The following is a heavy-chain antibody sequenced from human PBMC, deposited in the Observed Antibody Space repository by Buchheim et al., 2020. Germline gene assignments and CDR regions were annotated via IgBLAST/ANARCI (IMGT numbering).Heavy chain of an antibody. D-gene: IGHD1-26*01. J-gene: IGHJ4*02. CDR1: GFTFSSYW. Sequence: EVQLVESGGGLVQPGGSLRLSCAASGFTFSSYWMHWVRQAPGKGLVWVSRINSDGSSTSYADSVKGRFTISRDDSKNTLYLHMSSLTTEDTAVYFCARDQMRGRYSIDYWGQGTL. CDR3: ARDQMRGRYSIDY. V-gene: IGHV3-74*01. CDR2: INSDGSST.